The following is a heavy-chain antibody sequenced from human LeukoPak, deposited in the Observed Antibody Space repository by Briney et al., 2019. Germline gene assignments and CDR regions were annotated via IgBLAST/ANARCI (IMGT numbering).Heavy chain of an antibody. CDR2: IYWDDDK. D-gene: IGHD3-10*01. CDR3: ARSGVIRGVVDFDY. CDR1: NFSLNTSGVG. J-gene: IGHJ4*02. Sequence: SGPTLVEPTQTLTLTCTFSNFSLNTSGVGVGWIRQPPGKALEWLALIYWDDDKRYSPSLKSSLTITKDTSKNQVVLTMTNLDPVDTATYYCARSGVIRGVVDFDYWGQGLLVTVSS. V-gene: IGHV2-5*02.